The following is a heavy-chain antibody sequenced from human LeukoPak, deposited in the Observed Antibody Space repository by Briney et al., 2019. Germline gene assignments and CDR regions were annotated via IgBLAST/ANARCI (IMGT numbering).Heavy chain of an antibody. CDR1: GFSFKDYA. J-gene: IGHJ4*02. V-gene: IGHV3-23*01. D-gene: IGHD6-19*01. CDR3: AKETYSSGWTNDY. CDR2: ISGSGGST. Sequence: GGSLRLSCAASGFSFKDYAMSWVRQTPGKGLEWVSAISGSGGSTYYADSVKGRFTISRDNSKNTLYLQMNSLRAEDTAVYYCAKETYSSGWTNDYWGQGTLVTVSS.